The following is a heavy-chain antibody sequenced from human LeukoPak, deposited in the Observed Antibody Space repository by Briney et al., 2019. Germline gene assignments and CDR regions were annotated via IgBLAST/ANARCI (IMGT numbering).Heavy chain of an antibody. J-gene: IGHJ4*02. CDR1: GFTFSTYW. CDR2: INTDGSSP. CDR3: TRDPSLFSGYFDY. D-gene: IGHD3-10*02. Sequence: PGGSLRLSCAASGFTFSTYWMHWVRQAPGKGLGWVSGINTDGSSPSYADSVKGRFTISRDNAKNTLYLQMNSLRAEDTALYYCTRDPSLFSGYFDYWGQGALVSVSS. V-gene: IGHV3-74*01.